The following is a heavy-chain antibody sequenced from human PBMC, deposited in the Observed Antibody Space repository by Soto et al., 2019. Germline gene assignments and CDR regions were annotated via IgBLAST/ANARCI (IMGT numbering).Heavy chain of an antibody. CDR1: GFTFSSYG. D-gene: IGHD2-2*01. V-gene: IGHV3-30*18. CDR2: ISYDGSNK. CDR3: AKDRDCSSTSCHMGFVYYYYGMDV. J-gene: IGHJ6*02. Sequence: GGSLRLSCAASGFTFSSYGMHWVRQAPGKGLEWVAVISYDGSNKYYADSVKGRFTISRDNSKNTLYLQMNSLRAEDTAVYYCAKDRDCSSTSCHMGFVYYYYGMDVWGQGTTVTVSS.